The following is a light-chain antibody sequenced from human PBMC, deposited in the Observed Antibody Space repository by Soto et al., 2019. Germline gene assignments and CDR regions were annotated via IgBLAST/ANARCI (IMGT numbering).Light chain of an antibody. CDR1: ESITNW. V-gene: IGKV1-5*03. Sequence: DIQMTPSPPTLSASVGDRVTISCRASESITNWLAWYQHKPGKAPKLLIYKASSLESGVPSRFSGSGSGTEFTLTISSLQPDDFATYYCQQYKSPPWTFGQVTKV. CDR2: KAS. CDR3: QQYKSPPWT. J-gene: IGKJ1*01.